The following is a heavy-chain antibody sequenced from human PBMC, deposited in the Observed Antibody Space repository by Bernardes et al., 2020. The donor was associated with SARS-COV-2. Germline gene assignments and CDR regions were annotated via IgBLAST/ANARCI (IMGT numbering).Heavy chain of an antibody. CDR1: GCSISSSSYY. J-gene: IGHJ4*02. V-gene: IGHV4-39*07. D-gene: IGHD2-8*01. Sequence: SETLSLTCTVSGCSISSSSYYWVRNRQPPGKGLEWNGSIYYSGSTYYNPSLKSRVTISVDTSKNQFSLKLSSVTAADTAVYYCAVYCTNGVCYKRGYYFDYGGQGTLVTVSS. CDR3: AVYCTNGVCYKRGYYFDY. CDR2: IYYSGST.